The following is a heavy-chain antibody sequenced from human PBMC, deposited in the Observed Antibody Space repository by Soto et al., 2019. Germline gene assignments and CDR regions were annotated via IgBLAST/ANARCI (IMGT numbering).Heavy chain of an antibody. CDR1: GYTFTGYY. CDR2: TNPNSGGT. Sequence: ASVKVSCKASGYTFTGYYMHWVRQAPGQGLEWMGWTNPNSGGTNYAQKFQGRVTMTRDTSISTAYMELSRLRSDDTAVYYCARGRGDTAMVGYWGQGTLVTVSS. CDR3: ARGRGDTAMVGY. D-gene: IGHD5-18*01. V-gene: IGHV1-2*02. J-gene: IGHJ4*02.